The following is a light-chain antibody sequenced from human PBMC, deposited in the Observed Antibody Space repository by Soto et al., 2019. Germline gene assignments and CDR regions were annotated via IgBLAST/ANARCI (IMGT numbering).Light chain of an antibody. CDR1: QSLLHSSGYNY. J-gene: IGKJ5*01. CDR2: LCS. V-gene: IGKV2-28*01. Sequence: DIVMTQSPLSLPVTPGEPASISCRSSQSLLHSSGYNYLDWFLKKPGQSPQLLIYLCSNRASGVPDRCSGSGAGTDFTLKISRVEAEDVGVYYCMKALQARTFGQGTRLEIK. CDR3: MKALQART.